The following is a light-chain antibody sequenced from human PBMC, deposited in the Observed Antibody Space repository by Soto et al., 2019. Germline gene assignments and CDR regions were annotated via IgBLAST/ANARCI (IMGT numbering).Light chain of an antibody. CDR2: VNS. CDR3: SSYTSSDTPYV. CDR1: SSDVGDYKY. V-gene: IGLV2-14*01. Sequence: QSALTQPASVSGSPGQSITMSCTGTSSDVGDYKYVSWYQQHPDKAPKLIIFVNSNRPSGVSNRFSGSKSGNTASLTISGLQAEDEADYYCSSYTSSDTPYVFGTGTKVTVL. J-gene: IGLJ1*01.